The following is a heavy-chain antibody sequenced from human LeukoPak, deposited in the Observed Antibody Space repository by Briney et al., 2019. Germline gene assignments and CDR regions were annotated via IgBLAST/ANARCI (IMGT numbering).Heavy chain of an antibody. Sequence: GESLKISCKGSGYSFTNYWIGWVRQMPGKGLEWMGIIYPGDSNIRYSPSFQGQVTISADKSISTAYLQWSSLKASDTAMYYCARHRWELRGDAFDIWGQGTMVTVSS. CDR3: ARHRWELRGDAFDI. CDR1: GYSFTNYW. V-gene: IGHV5-51*01. J-gene: IGHJ3*02. D-gene: IGHD1-26*01. CDR2: IYPGDSNI.